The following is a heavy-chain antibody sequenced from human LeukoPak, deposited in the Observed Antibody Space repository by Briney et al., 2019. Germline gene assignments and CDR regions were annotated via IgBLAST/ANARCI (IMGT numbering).Heavy chain of an antibody. CDR3: ADFEYSSSSDY. CDR2: ISGSGVST. Sequence: GGSLRPSCAASGFTFSSYAMSWVRQAPGKGLEWVSAISGSGVSTYYADSVKGRFTIFRDNSKNTLYLQMNSLRAEDTAVYYCADFEYSSSSDYWGQGTLVTVSS. D-gene: IGHD6-6*01. J-gene: IGHJ4*02. V-gene: IGHV3-23*01. CDR1: GFTFSSYA.